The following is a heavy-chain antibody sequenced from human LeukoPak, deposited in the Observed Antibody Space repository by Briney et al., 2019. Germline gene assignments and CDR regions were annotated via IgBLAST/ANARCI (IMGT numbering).Heavy chain of an antibody. CDR2: ISGSGGNT. CDR1: RFTFSAYS. D-gene: IGHD6-13*01. CDR3: ARGGILYGMDV. Sequence: GGSLRPSCAASRFTFSAYSMTWVRQAPGKGLEWVSAISGSGGNTYYADSVKGRFTISRDNSKNTLYLQMNSLRAEDTAAYYCARGGILYGMDVWGQGTTVTVSS. V-gene: IGHV3-23*01. J-gene: IGHJ6*02.